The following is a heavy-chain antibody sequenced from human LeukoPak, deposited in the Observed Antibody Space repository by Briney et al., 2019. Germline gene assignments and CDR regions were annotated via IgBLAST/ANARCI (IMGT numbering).Heavy chain of an antibody. D-gene: IGHD5-18*01. CDR2: ISYDGSNK. CDR3: AKEPYSYGSPYYFDY. V-gene: IGHV3-30*18. J-gene: IGHJ4*02. CDR1: GFTFSSYG. Sequence: GGSLRLSCAASGFTFSSYGMHWVRQAPGKGLEWVAVISYDGSNKYYADSVKGRFTISRDNSKNTLYLQMNSLRAEETAVYYCAKEPYSYGSPYYFDYWGQGTLVTVSS.